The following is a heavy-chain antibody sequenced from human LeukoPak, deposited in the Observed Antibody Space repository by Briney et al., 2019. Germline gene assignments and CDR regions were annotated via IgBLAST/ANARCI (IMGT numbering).Heavy chain of an antibody. Sequence: SETLSLTCTVSGGSISSHYWSWIRQPPGKALEWIGYIYYSGTTNYNPSLKSRVTISVDTSKNQFSLKLSSVTAADTAVYYCARDNSGYCSGGSCYHFDYWGQGTLVTVSP. CDR2: IYYSGTT. D-gene: IGHD2-15*01. V-gene: IGHV4-59*11. CDR1: GGSISSHY. J-gene: IGHJ4*02. CDR3: ARDNSGYCSGGSCYHFDY.